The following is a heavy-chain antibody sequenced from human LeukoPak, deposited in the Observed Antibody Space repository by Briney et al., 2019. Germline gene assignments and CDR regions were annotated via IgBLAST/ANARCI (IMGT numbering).Heavy chain of an antibody. CDR2: IIPIFGTA. CDR3: ARGRFARDLQNYYYGTDV. Sequence: SVKVSCKASGGTFSSYAISWVRQAPGQGLEWVGGIIPIFGTANYAQKFQGRVTITADESTSTAYMELSSLRSEDTAVYYCARGRFARDLQNYYYGTDVWGQGTTVTVSS. V-gene: IGHV1-69*13. D-gene: IGHD3-10*01. J-gene: IGHJ6*02. CDR1: GGTFSSYA.